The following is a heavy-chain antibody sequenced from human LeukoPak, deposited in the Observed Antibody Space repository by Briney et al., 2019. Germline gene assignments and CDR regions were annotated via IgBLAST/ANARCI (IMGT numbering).Heavy chain of an antibody. J-gene: IGHJ2*01. CDR2: IYYSGNT. Sequence: PSETLSLTCTVSGGSISYYYWSWIRQPPGKGLEWIGYIYYSGNTNYNPSLKSRVTISVDTSKNQFSLKLSSVTAADTAVYYCARGILAKGYFDLWGRDTLVTVSS. V-gene: IGHV4-59*01. CDR1: GGSISYYY. D-gene: IGHD3-3*01. CDR3: ARGILAKGYFDL.